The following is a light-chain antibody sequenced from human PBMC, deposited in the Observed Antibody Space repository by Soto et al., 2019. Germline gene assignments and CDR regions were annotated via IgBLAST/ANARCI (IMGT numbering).Light chain of an antibody. CDR3: SSYGGRNNLL. V-gene: IGLV2-8*01. Sequence: QSALTQPPSASGSPGQSVTISCTGTSSDVGGYNYVSWYQQYPGKAPKLMIYEVSKRPSGVPDRFSGSKSGNXASLTVSGLQAEDEADYYCSSYGGRNNLLFGGGTKLTVL. J-gene: IGLJ2*01. CDR2: EVS. CDR1: SSDVGGYNY.